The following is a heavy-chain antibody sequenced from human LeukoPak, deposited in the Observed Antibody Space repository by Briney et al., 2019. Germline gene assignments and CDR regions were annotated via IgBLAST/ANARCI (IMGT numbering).Heavy chain of an antibody. CDR2: ISYDGYYK. V-gene: IGHV3-30-3*01. J-gene: IGHJ5*02. CDR3: ASAGAVTDSFVH. D-gene: IGHD4-23*01. Sequence: GGSLRLSCAASGFTFRTYTMHWVRQAPGKVLEWVASISYDGYYKYYAESVKGPFIISRDNSKNTLYLQINSLRADDTAVYYCASAGAVTDSFVHWGEGTLVIVSS. CDR1: GFTFRTYT.